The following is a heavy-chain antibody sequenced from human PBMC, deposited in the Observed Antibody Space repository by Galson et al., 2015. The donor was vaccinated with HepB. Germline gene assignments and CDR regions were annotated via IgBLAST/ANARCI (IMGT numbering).Heavy chain of an antibody. CDR2: ISSNGSST. CDR3: VPLRVGTVWPHFDY. Sequence: SLRLSCAASGFTLRSYAMHWVRQAPGKGLEYVSAISSNGSSTYYADSVKGRFTISRDNSKNTLYLQMSSLRVEDTAMYYCVPLRVGTVWPHFDYWGQGTLVTVSS. CDR1: GFTLRSYA. J-gene: IGHJ4*02. V-gene: IGHV3-64D*06. D-gene: IGHD5-12*01.